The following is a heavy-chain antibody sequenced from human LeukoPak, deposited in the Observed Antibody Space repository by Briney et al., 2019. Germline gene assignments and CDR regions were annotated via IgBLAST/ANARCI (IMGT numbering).Heavy chain of an antibody. J-gene: IGHJ4*02. V-gene: IGHV1-46*01. CDR1: GYIFTSYH. Sequence: GASVKVSCKASGYIFTSYHMHWVRQASGQGLEWMGIINPSGGSTRYAQKFQGRVTMTRDKSTSTVYMELRNLRSGDTAVYYCTRDRTHYYESSGYYSRWEYWGQGTLVTVSS. CDR3: TRDRTHYYESSGYYSRWEY. D-gene: IGHD3-22*01. CDR2: INPSGGST.